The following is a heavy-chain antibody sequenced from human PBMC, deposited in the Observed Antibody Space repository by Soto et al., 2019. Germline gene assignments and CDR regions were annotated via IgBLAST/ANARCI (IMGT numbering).Heavy chain of an antibody. CDR3: ATTAKDSSTSHHSPQIIFDY. Sequence: QVQLVESGGGLVKPGGSLRLSCAASGFTFSDYDMSWIRQAPGKGLEWVSYITSSGTTIYYADSVQGRFTISRDNAKNSVYRQMKSLRAEDTAVYYCATTAKDSSTSHHSPQIIFDYWGQGTLVTVSS. J-gene: IGHJ4*02. CDR1: GFTFSDYD. D-gene: IGHD2-2*01. V-gene: IGHV3-11*01. CDR2: ITSSGTTI.